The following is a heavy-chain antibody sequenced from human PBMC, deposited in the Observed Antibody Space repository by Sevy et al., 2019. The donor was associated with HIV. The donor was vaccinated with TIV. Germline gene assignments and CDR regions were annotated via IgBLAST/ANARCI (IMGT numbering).Heavy chain of an antibody. CDR2: ISWDGGST. CDR1: GFTFHDYT. D-gene: IGHD3-16*01. Sequence: GGSLRLSCAASGFTFHDYTMHWVRQAPGKGLEWVSLISWDGGSTYYADSVKGRFTISRDNSKNSLYLQMNSLRTEDTALYYCAKDYGGVNRYWYDPWGQGTLVTVSS. J-gene: IGHJ5*02. CDR3: AKDYGGVNRYWYDP. V-gene: IGHV3-43*01.